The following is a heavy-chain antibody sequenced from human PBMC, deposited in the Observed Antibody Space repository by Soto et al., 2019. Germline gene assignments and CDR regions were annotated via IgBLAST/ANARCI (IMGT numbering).Heavy chain of an antibody. CDR2: IYYSGST. CDR1: GGSISSGDYY. J-gene: IGHJ5*02. Sequence: QVQLQESGPGLVKPSQTLSLTCTVSGGSISSGDYYWSWIRQPPGKGLEWIGYIYYSGSTYYNPSLKSRVTISVDTSKNQFSLKLSSVTAADTAVYYCARGLLWFGELPLGWFDPWGQGTLVTVS. D-gene: IGHD3-10*01. V-gene: IGHV4-30-4*01. CDR3: ARGLLWFGELPLGWFDP.